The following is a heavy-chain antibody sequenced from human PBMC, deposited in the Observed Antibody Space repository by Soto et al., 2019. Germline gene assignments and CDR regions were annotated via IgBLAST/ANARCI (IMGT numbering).Heavy chain of an antibody. CDR3: ARRGTGSYYGMDV. CDR2: IYPGDSDT. D-gene: IGHD1-26*01. CDR1: GYSFTSYW. J-gene: IGHJ6*02. Sequence: GESLKISCKGSGYSFTSYWIGSVRQMPGKGLEWMGIIYPGDSDTRYSPSFQGQVTISADKSISAAYLQWSSLKASDTAMYYCARRGTGSYYGMDVWGQGTTVTVSS. V-gene: IGHV5-51*01.